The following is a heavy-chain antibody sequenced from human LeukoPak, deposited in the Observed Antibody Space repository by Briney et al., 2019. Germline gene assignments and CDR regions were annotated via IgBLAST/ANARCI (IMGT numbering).Heavy chain of an antibody. CDR3: ARAHRAFGAFDI. CDR2: INHSGST. CDR1: GGSFSGYY. J-gene: IGHJ3*02. V-gene: IGHV4-34*01. D-gene: IGHD3-3*01. Sequence: SETLSLTCAVYGGSFSGYYWSWIRQSSGKGLEWIGEINHSGSTNYNPSLKSRVTISVDTSKNQFSLKLSSVTAADTAVYYCARAHRAFGAFDIWGQGTMVTVSS.